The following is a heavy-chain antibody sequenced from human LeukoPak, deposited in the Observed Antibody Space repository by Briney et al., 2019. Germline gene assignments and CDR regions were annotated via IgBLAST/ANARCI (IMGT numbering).Heavy chain of an antibody. CDR1: GFTFSSYS. CDR3: ARDSFKLVISTFDY. Sequence: GGSLRLSCAASGFTFSSYSMNWVRQAPGKGLEWVSYISSSSSTIYYADSVKGRFTISRDNAKNSLYLQMNSLRAEDTAVYYCARDSFKLVISTFDYWGQGTLVTVSS. CDR2: ISSSSSTI. V-gene: IGHV3-48*04. J-gene: IGHJ4*02. D-gene: IGHD3-22*01.